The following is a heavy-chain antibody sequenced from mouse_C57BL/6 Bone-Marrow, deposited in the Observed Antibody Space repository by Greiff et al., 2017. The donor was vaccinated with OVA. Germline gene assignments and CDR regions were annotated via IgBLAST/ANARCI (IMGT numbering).Heavy chain of an antibody. D-gene: IGHD2-14*01. CDR2: IDPEDGET. J-gene: IGHJ3*01. CDR1: GFNIKDYY. V-gene: IGHV14-2*01. Sequence: EVQLVESGAELVKPGASVKLSCTASGFNIKDYYMRWVKQRTEQGLEWIGRIDPEDGETKYAPKFQGKATITADTSSNTAYLLLSSLTAEDAADYYCARGYCTPAWLAYWGQGTLVTVSA. CDR3: ARGYCTPAWLAY.